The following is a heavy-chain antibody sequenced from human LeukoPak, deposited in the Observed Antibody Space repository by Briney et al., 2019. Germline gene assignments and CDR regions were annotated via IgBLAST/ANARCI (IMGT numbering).Heavy chain of an antibody. CDR1: GYTFTSYA. CDR2: IIPIFGTA. J-gene: IGHJ4*02. Sequence: SVKVSCKASGYTFTSYAISWVRQAPGQGLEWMGGIIPIFGTANYAQKFQGRVTITADESTSTAYMELSSLRSEDTAVYYCARKLSYGLSYYFDYWGQGTLVTVSS. CDR3: ARKLSYGLSYYFDY. V-gene: IGHV1-69*13. D-gene: IGHD5-18*01.